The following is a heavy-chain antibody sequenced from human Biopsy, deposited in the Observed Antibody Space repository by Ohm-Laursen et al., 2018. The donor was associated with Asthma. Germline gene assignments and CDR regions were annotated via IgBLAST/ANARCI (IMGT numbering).Heavy chain of an antibody. CDR3: ARTYFDFLTGQVHDAFAM. J-gene: IGHJ3*02. V-gene: IGHV1-3*01. Sequence: ASVKVSCKASGYTLINYAIHWVRQAPGHSLEWMGWINAANGNTKYSQKFQGRLTISRDTSASTAYMDLSSLRSEDTAVYYCARTYFDFLTGQVHDAFAMWGQGTMVTVSS. CDR1: GYTLINYA. CDR2: INAANGNT. D-gene: IGHD3-9*01.